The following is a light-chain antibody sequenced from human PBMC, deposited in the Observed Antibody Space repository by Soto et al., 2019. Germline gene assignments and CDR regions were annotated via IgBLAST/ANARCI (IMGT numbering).Light chain of an antibody. J-gene: IGKJ1*01. CDR1: QTISSW. CDR2: KAS. CDR3: QHYNSYSEA. Sequence: DIQMTQSPSTLSGSVGDRVTITCRASQTISSWLAWYQQKPGKAPKLLIYKASTLKSGVPSRFSGSGSGTEFTLTISSLQPDDFATYYCQHYNSYSEAVGQGTKVALK. V-gene: IGKV1-5*03.